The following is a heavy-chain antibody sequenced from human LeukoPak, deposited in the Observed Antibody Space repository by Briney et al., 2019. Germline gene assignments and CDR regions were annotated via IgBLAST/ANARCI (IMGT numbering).Heavy chain of an antibody. CDR2: IYTSGST. J-gene: IGHJ6*03. V-gene: IGHV4-4*07. D-gene: IGHD4-17*01. CDR3: ARGGDYVLYYYYYMDV. CDR1: GGSISSYY. Sequence: PSEALSLTCTVSGGSISSYYWSWIRQPAGKGLEWIGRIYTSGSTNYNPSLKSRVTMSVDTSKNQFSLKLSSVTAADTAVYYCARGGDYVLYYYYYMDVWGKGTTVTVSS.